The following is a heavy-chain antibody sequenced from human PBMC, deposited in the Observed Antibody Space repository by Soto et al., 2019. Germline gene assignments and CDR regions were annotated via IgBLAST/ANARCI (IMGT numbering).Heavy chain of an antibody. CDR3: ARPRGYSGYDDPFDY. V-gene: IGHV3-48*02. D-gene: IGHD5-12*01. Sequence: LRLSCAASGFTFSSYSMNWVRQAPGKGLEWVSYISSSSSTIYYADSVKGRFTISRDNAKNSLYLQMNSLRDEDTAVYYCARPRGYSGYDDPFDYWGQGTLVTV. CDR1: GFTFSSYS. CDR2: ISSSSSTI. J-gene: IGHJ4*02.